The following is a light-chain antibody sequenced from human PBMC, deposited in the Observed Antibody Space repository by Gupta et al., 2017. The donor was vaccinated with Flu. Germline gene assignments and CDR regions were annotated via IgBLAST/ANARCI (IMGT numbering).Light chain of an antibody. V-gene: IGKV4-1*01. J-gene: IGKJ2*01. Sequence: SLGERATINCKSSQSVLYSSNNKNYLAWYQQKPGQPPKLLIYWASTRESGVPDRFSGSGSGTDFTLTISSLQAEDVAVYYCQQDYSTPRTFGQGTKMEIK. CDR2: WAS. CDR3: QQDYSTPRT. CDR1: QSVLYSSNNKNY.